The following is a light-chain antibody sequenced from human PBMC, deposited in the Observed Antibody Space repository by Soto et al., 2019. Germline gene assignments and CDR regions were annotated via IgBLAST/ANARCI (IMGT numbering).Light chain of an antibody. Sequence: QSALTQPPSASGSPGQSVTISCTGTISDVGAYNYVSWYQQHPGKAPKLMIYDVSKRPSGVPYRFSGSKSGNAASLTVSGLQGEDEADYYCSSYAGSSWVFGGGTKVTVL. J-gene: IGLJ3*02. CDR3: SSYAGSSWV. V-gene: IGLV2-8*01. CDR1: ISDVGAYNY. CDR2: DVS.